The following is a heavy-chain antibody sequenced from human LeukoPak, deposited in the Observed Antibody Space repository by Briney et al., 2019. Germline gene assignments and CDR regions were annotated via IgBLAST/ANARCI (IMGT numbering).Heavy chain of an antibody. D-gene: IGHD2-2*01. CDR3: ARTDDSSTYYYYYMDV. CDR2: IYHSGST. J-gene: IGHJ6*03. Sequence: PSETLSLTCTVSGGSISSYYWSWIRQPPGKGLEWIGYIYHSGSTYYNPSLKSRVTISVDRSKNQFSLKLSSVTAADTAVYYCARTDDSSTYYYYYMDVWGKGTTVTVSS. V-gene: IGHV4-4*09. CDR1: GGSISSYY.